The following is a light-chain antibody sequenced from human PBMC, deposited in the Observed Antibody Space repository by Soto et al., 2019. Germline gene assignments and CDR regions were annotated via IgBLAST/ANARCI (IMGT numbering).Light chain of an antibody. Sequence: DILMTQSPSTLSASVGDRVTITCRASQSVTTWLAWYQQKPGKAPKVVVYEASSLQSGVPSRFRGSGSGTEFTLTIDSLQPDDLATYYCQQYNTYPPYTFGQGTRLEIK. CDR1: QSVTTW. CDR3: QQYNTYPPYT. V-gene: IGKV1-5*03. J-gene: IGKJ2*01. CDR2: EAS.